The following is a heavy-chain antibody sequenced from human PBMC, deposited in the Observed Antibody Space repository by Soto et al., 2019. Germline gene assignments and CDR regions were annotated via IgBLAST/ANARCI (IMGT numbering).Heavy chain of an antibody. V-gene: IGHV1-69*02. CDR1: GSTFSSYT. Sequence: QVQLVQSGAVVKKPGSSVKVSCQASGSTFSSYTVSWVRQAPGQGLEWMGRIIPVLGVTNYAPKFKGRVTISADKSKTTAYMELSSLRSGDPAVYYCARRRYCGADCYSKYYYGMDVWGQGTTVTVSS. CDR2: IIPVLGVT. J-gene: IGHJ6*02. CDR3: ARRRYCGADCYSKYYYGMDV. D-gene: IGHD2-21*02.